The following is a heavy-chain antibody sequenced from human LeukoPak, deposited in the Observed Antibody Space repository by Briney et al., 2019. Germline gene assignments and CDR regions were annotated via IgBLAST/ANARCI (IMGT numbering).Heavy chain of an antibody. Sequence: PSETLSLTCTVSGGSISGYYWSWIRQPPGKGLEWIGYIYYSGSTNYNPSLKSRVTISVDTSKNQFSLKLNSVTAADTAVFYCARLPQRSDILTSYANSFDYWGQGTLVTVSS. CDR1: GGSISGYY. CDR2: IYYSGST. D-gene: IGHD3-9*01. V-gene: IGHV4-59*01. CDR3: ARLPQRSDILTSYANSFDY. J-gene: IGHJ4*02.